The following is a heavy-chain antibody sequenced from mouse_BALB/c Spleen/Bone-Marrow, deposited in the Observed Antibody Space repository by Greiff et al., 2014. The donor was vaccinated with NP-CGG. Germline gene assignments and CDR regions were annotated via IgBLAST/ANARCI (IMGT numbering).Heavy chain of an antibody. CDR2: INSNGGST. J-gene: IGHJ4*01. CDR3: ARKVRKYYAMDY. CDR1: GFTFSSYD. Sequence: EVHLVESGGGLVQPGGSLKLSCAASGFTFSSYDMSWVRQTPDKRLELVATINSNGGSTYYPDSVKGRFTISRDNAKNTLYLQMSSLKSEDTAMYYCARKVRKYYAMDYWGQGTSVTVSS. V-gene: IGHV5-6-3*01. D-gene: IGHD1-3*01.